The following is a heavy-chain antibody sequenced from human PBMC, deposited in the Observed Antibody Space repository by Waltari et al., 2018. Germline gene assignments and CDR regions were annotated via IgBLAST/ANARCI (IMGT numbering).Heavy chain of an antibody. CDR3: AADRGVGLYLDY. CDR2: IYHSGKT. D-gene: IGHD2-8*02. CDR1: GDSFNSKYC. J-gene: IGHJ4*02. V-gene: IGHV4-4*02. Sequence: QVQLQESGPGLVKPSGTLSLTSAVAGDSFNSKYCWSWVRQSPGKGLEWIGEIYHSGKTHYNPSLKIRVTISVDNSKNQFSLNLSSVTAAYTAVYYCAADRGVGLYLDYWGQGTLVTVSS.